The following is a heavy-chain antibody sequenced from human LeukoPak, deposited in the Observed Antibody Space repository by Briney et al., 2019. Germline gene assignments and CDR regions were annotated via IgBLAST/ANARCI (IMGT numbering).Heavy chain of an antibody. V-gene: IGHV4-59*08. J-gene: IGHJ4*02. Sequence: SETLSLTCTVSGGSISSYYWSWIRQPPGKGLEWIGYIYYSGSTNYNPSLKSRVTISVDTSKNQFSLRLSSVTAADTAVYYCARHRSGWLQSSFDYWGQGTLVTVSS. CDR2: IYYSGST. CDR1: GGSISSYY. D-gene: IGHD5-24*01. CDR3: ARHRSGWLQSSFDY.